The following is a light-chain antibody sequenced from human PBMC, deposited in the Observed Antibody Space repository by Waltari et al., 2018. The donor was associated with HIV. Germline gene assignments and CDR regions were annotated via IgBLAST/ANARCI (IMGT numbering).Light chain of an antibody. V-gene: IGLV3-19*01. J-gene: IGLJ2*01. Sequence: SSELTQDPVVSVALGQTVRITCQGDSLRSYYASWYQQKPGQAPVLVIYGKNNRPSGIPDRFPGSSSGNTASLTITGAQAEDEADYYCNSRDSSGNPVIFGGGTKLTVL. CDR2: GKN. CDR1: SLRSYY. CDR3: NSRDSSGNPVI.